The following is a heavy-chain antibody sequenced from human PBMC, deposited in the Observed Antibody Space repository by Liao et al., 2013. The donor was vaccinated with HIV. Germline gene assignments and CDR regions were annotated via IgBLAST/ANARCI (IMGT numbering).Heavy chain of an antibody. CDR2: IDSEGNV. D-gene: IGHD3-10*01. J-gene: IGHJ5*02. V-gene: IGHV4-39*07. CDR3: ARRPSMVRVKHWFDP. Sequence: QLQLQESGPGLVKPSETLSLTCTVSGGSISTSTSYWGWIRQPPGMGLEWIGNIDSEGNVFSNPSLRSRVTISVDMSKNQFSLKLRSVTAADTAVYYCARRPSMVRVKHWFDPWGQGTLVTVSS. CDR1: GGSISTSTSY.